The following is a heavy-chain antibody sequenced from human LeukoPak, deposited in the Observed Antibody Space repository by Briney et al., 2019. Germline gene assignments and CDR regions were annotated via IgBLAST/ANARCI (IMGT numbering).Heavy chain of an antibody. CDR1: GGSISSGGYS. CDR3: AREGPGLYSGYVQNLAVLRNWFDP. J-gene: IGHJ5*02. CDR2: IYYSGST. Sequence: KPSETLSLTCAVYGGSISSGGYSWSWTRQPPGKGLEWIGYIYYSGSTYYNPSLKSRVTISVDTSKNQFSLKLSSVTAADTAVCYCAREGPGLYSGYVQNLAVLRNWFDPWGQGTLVTVSS. D-gene: IGHD5-12*01. V-gene: IGHV4-30-4*07.